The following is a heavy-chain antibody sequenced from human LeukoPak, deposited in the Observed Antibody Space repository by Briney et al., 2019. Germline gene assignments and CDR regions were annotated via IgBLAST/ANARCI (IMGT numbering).Heavy chain of an antibody. CDR2: ISYDGSNK. Sequence: GGSLRLSCAASGFTFSSYAMHWVRQAPGKGLEWVAVISYDGSNKYYADSVKGRFTISRDNSKNTLYLQMNSLRAEDTAVYYCAREAGDYRENYFDYWGQGTLVTVSS. D-gene: IGHD4-17*01. CDR3: AREAGDYRENYFDY. V-gene: IGHV3-30*14. J-gene: IGHJ4*02. CDR1: GFTFSSYA.